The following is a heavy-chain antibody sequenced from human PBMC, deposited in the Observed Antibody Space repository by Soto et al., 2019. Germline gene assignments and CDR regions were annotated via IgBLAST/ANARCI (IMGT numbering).Heavy chain of an antibody. D-gene: IGHD2-21*02. CDR3: AHRQTYCGGNCYSGFDY. CDR2: IYWDDDK. Sequence: SGPTLVNPTQTLTLTCTFSGFSLSTSGVGVGWIRQPPGKALEWLALIYWDDDKRYSPSLKSRLTITKDSSKNQVVLTMTNMDPVDTATYYCAHRQTYCGGNCYSGFDYWGQGTLVTSPQ. V-gene: IGHV2-5*02. CDR1: GFSLSTSGVG. J-gene: IGHJ4*02.